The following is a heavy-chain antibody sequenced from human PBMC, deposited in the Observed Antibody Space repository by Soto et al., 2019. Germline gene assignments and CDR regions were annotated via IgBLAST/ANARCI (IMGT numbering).Heavy chain of an antibody. J-gene: IGHJ6*02. CDR1: GYTFPSYW. V-gene: IGHV5-51*01. CDR3: ARHNPLGRNYGYYYYGMDV. Sequence: GESLKISCKGSGYTFPSYWVGWVRQMPGKGLEWMGIIYPGDSDTRYSPSFQGQVTISADKSISTAYLQWSSLKAADTAMYYCARHNPLGRNYGYYYYGMDVWGQGTTVTVSS. CDR2: IYPGDSDT. D-gene: IGHD4-4*01.